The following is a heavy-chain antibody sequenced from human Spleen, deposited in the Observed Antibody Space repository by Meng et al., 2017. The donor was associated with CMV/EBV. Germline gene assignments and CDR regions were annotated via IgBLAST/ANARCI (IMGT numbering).Heavy chain of an antibody. CDR2: INPNSGGT. D-gene: IGHD6-6*01. CDR3: AKHSSSGHWYFDL. CDR1: GYTFTGYY. J-gene: IGHJ2*01. Sequence: ASVKVSCKASGYTFTGYYMHWVRQAPGQGLEWMGWINPNSGGTNYAQKFQGRVTMTRDTSISTAYMELSRPRSDDTAVYYCAKHSSSGHWYFDLWGRGTLVTVSS. V-gene: IGHV1-2*02.